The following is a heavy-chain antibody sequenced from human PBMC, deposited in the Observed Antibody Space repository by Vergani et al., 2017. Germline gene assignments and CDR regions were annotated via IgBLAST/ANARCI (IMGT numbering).Heavy chain of an antibody. CDR1: GFTFSSYS. V-gene: IGHV3-21*01. D-gene: IGHD6-25*01. Sequence: VQLVESGGGVVQPGRSLRLSCAASGFTFSSYSMNWVRQAPGKGLDLVSSISSSSSYIYYADSVKGRFTISRDSGENSLFLQMNSLRAEYTAVYYCVRGAAGAQNFDYYSMDVWGHGTTVTVSS. CDR2: ISSSSSYI. CDR3: VRGAAGAQNFDYYSMDV. J-gene: IGHJ6*02.